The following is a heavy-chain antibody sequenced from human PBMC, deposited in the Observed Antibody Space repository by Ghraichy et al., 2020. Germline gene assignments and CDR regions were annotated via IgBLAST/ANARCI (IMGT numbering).Heavy chain of an antibody. J-gene: IGHJ4*02. Sequence: SETLSLTCTVSGGSISSYYWSWIRQPAGKGLEWIGYIHSSESTNYNPSLKSRVTISVDTSKNQFSLKLTSVTAVDTAVYYCARGRIGSSTGYFDYWGQGTLVTVSS. D-gene: IGHD6-6*01. CDR3: ARGRIGSSTGYFDY. V-gene: IGHV4-59*01. CDR1: GGSISSYY. CDR2: IHSSEST.